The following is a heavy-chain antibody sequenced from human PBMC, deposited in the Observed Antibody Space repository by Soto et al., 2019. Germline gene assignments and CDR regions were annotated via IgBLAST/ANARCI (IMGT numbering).Heavy chain of an antibody. D-gene: IGHD1-26*01. Sequence: SETLSLTCTVSGVSISSHPWSWIRQSPGKGLEWIGYIYYSGRTVFNPSLKSRVTMSLDTSKNQFSLKLTSVTATDTAVYYCAGDIPSGSYRFDYWGQGALVTVSS. V-gene: IGHV4-59*08. CDR3: AGDIPSGSYRFDY. CDR2: IYYSGRT. J-gene: IGHJ4*02. CDR1: GVSISSHP.